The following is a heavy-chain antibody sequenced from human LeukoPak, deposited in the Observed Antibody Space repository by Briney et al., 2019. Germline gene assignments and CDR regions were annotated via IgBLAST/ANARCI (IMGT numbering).Heavy chain of an antibody. J-gene: IGHJ3*02. CDR2: IYSGGST. V-gene: IGHV3-66*01. D-gene: IGHD1-26*01. CDR3: ARDLREHGVFDI. CDR1: GFTVSSNY. Sequence: PGGSLRLSCAASGFTVSSNYMTWVRQGPGKGLEWVSVIYSGGSTDYADSVKGRFTISRDNSKNTVYLQMNNLRAEDTAVYYCARDLREHGVFDIWGQGTMVTVSS.